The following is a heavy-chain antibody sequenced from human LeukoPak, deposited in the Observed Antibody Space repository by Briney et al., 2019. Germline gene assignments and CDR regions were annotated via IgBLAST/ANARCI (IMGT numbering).Heavy chain of an antibody. J-gene: IGHJ2*01. V-gene: IGHV3-13*01. CDR1: GFTFSVYD. Sequence: GGSLRLSCAASGFTFSVYDMHWVRQIPGKGLEWVSGMGNAGDTYYPGSVKGRFAISRENAKNSLYLQMNSLRAGDTAIYYCVREDASGFDLWGRGTLVSVSP. CDR2: MGNAGDT. CDR3: VREDASGFDL. D-gene: IGHD3-10*01.